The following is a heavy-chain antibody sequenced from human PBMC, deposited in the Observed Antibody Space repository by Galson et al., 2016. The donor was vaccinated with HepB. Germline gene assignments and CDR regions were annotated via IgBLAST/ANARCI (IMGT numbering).Heavy chain of an antibody. D-gene: IGHD5-24*01. CDR2: TSASGGAT. CDR3: AKGGDGYIRYYDS. J-gene: IGHJ4*02. CDR1: GFTFSNYA. V-gene: IGHV3-23*01. Sequence: SLRLSCAASGFTFSNYAMTWVRQAPGKGLEGVSTTSASGGATYYAGSVKGRFTISRDTSKNTLYLQMNSLRAEDTAIYYCAKGGDGYIRYYDSWGQGTLVTVSS.